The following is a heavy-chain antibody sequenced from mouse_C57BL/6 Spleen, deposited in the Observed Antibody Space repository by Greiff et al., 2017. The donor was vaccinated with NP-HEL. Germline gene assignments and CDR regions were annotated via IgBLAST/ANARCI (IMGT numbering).Heavy chain of an antibody. J-gene: IGHJ1*03. V-gene: IGHV3-6*01. CDR3: ARDLLFDV. CDR2: ISYDGSN. CDR1: GYSITSGYY. Sequence: EVQRVESGPGLVKPSQSLSLTCSVTGYSITSGYYWNWIRQFPGNKLEWMGYISYDGSNNYNPSLKNRISITRDTSKNQFFLKLNSVTTEDTATYYCARDLLFDVWGTGTTVTVSS. D-gene: IGHD2-1*01.